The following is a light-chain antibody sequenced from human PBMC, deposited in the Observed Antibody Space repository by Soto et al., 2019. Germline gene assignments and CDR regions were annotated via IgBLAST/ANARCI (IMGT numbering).Light chain of an antibody. J-gene: IGKJ1*01. CDR3: QQYDTYST. V-gene: IGKV1-13*02. CDR1: QGIRND. CDR2: DAS. Sequence: AIQMTQSPSSLSASVGDRVTITCRASQGIRNDLGWYQQKPGKAPKLLIFDASSLESGVPARFSASGHGTEFTLTISSLQPDDFATYYCQQYDTYSTFGQGTKVDI.